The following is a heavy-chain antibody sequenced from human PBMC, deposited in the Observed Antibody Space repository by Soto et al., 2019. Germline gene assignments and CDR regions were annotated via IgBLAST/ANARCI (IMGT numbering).Heavy chain of an antibody. CDR1: GYTFTSYG. D-gene: IGHD1-26*01. Sequence: QVQLVQSGAEVKKPGASVKVSCKASGYTFTSYGISWVRQAPGQGLEWMGWISAYNGNTKYAHKLQGRVTTTTDTSSSTAYMELRSLRSDDTAVYYCARDLSGSYYAPVDYRGQGTLVTFSS. CDR2: ISAYNGNT. CDR3: ARDLSGSYYAPVDY. J-gene: IGHJ4*02. V-gene: IGHV1-18*01.